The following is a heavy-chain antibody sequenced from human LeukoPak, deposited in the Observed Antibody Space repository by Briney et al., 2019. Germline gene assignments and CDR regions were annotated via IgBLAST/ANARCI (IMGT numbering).Heavy chain of an antibody. CDR2: IYLGDSET. V-gene: IGHV5-51*01. Sequence: GESLKISCKGSGYSFTSYWIGWVRQMPGKGLEWMGIIYLGDSETRYSPSFQGQVTISTDKSISTAYLQWSSLKASDTAMYYCARRGSGYYYVGYLDYWGQGTLVTVSS. D-gene: IGHD3-22*01. CDR1: GYSFTSYW. J-gene: IGHJ4*02. CDR3: ARRGSGYYYVGYLDY.